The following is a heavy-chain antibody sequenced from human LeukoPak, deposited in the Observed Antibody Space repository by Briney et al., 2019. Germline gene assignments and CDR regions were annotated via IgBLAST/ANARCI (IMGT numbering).Heavy chain of an antibody. CDR1: GGSISSGAYY. J-gene: IGHJ5*02. CDR2: ISYSGST. V-gene: IGHV4-31*03. D-gene: IGHD5-24*01. Sequence: SQTLPLTCTVSGGSISSGAYYWSWIRQHPGKGLEWIGYISYSGSTYYNPSLKSRVTISVDMSKNQFSLKLSSVTAADTAVYYCARDLGADGYNLRNWFDPWGQGTLVTVSS. CDR3: ARDLGADGYNLRNWFDP.